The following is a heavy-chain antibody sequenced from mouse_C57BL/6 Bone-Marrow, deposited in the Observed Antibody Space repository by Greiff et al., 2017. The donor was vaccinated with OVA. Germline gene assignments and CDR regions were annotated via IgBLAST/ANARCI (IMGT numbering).Heavy chain of an antibody. V-gene: IGHV1-5*01. CDR3: TRRDY. CDR1: GYTFTSYW. J-gene: IGHJ2*01. CDR2: IYPGNGGT. Sequence: VQLKQSGTVLARPGASVKMSCKPSGYTFTSYWMHWVKQRPGQGLEWIGAIYPGNGGTSYNQKFKGKAKLTAVTSASTAYMELGSQTKGDSAVSCCTRRDYWGQGTTLTVSS.